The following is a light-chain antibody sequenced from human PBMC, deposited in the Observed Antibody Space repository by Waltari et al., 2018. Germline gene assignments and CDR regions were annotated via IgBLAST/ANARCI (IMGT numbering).Light chain of an antibody. J-gene: IGKJ3*01. V-gene: IGKV1-9*01. Sequence: IQLTQSPSSLSASVADRVTITCRASQGISSYLAWYQQKPGKAPELLIYAASTLQIGVPSRFSGSGSGTDFTLTISSLQPDDFATYYCQQLNSYPLSFGPGTKVDVK. CDR2: AAS. CDR3: QQLNSYPLS. CDR1: QGISSY.